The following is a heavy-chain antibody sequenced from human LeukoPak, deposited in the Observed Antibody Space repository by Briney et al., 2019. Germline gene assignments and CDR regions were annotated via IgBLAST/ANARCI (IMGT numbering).Heavy chain of an antibody. CDR2: ISWNSGSI. D-gene: IGHD6-6*01. CDR1: GFTFDDYA. Sequence: SGGSPRLSCAASGFTFDDYAMHWVRQAPGKGLEWVSGISWNSGSIGYADSVKGRFTISRDNAKNSLYLQMNSLRAEDTALYYCAKSSSSSDYYYYYMDVWGKGTTLTVSS. J-gene: IGHJ6*03. V-gene: IGHV3-9*01. CDR3: AKSSSSSDYYYYYMDV.